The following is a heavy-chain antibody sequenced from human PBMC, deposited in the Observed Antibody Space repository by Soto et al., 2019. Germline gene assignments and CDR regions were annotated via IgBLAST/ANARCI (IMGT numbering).Heavy chain of an antibody. CDR2: ITSSGSNT. CDR3: AKEQGRVAAALDY. CDR1: GFTFSGYG. Sequence: EVQLLESGGDLVQRGGSLRLSCAASGFTFSGYGMSWVRQAPGKGLEWVSSITSSGSNTYNVDSVKGRFTISRDNSKNTLYLQMNSLTVEDTAVYCCAKEQGRVAAALDYWGQGTLVTVSS. V-gene: IGHV3-23*01. J-gene: IGHJ4*02. D-gene: IGHD6-13*01.